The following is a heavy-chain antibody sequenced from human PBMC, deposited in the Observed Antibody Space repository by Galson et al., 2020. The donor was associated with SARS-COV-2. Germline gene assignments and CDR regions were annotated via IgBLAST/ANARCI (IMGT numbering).Heavy chain of an antibody. J-gene: IGHJ4*02. D-gene: IGHD4-17*01. CDR3: ASARGLFDY. V-gene: IGHV4-38-2*02. CDR2: IYHSGST. CDR1: GYSISSGYY. Sequence: SQTLSLTCTVSGYSISSGYYWGWIRQPPGKGLEWIGSIYHSGSTYYNPSLKSRVTISVDTSKNQFSLKLSSVTAADTAVYYCASARGLFDYWGQGTLVTVSS.